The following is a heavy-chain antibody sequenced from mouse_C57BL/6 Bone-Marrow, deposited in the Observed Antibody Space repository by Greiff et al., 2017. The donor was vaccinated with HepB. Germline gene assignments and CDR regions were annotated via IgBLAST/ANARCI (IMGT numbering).Heavy chain of an antibody. Sequence: QVQLQQSGAELVRPGTSVKVSCKASGYSFTNYLIEWVKQRPGQGLEWIGVINPGSGGTNYNEKFKGKATLTADKSSSTAYMQLSSLTSEDSSVYFCARPGYCIYWYFDVWGTGTTVTVSS. CDR2: INPGSGGT. V-gene: IGHV1-54*01. CDR3: ARPGYCIYWYFDV. D-gene: IGHD1-1*01. CDR1: GYSFTNYL. J-gene: IGHJ1*03.